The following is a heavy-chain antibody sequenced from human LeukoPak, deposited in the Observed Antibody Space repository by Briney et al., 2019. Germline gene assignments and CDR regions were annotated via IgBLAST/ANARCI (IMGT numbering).Heavy chain of an antibody. CDR1: GFTFSSYW. V-gene: IGHV3-7*01. CDR3: ARVRYSSSWYGSMTYYYGMDV. J-gene: IGHJ6*02. CDR2: IKQDGSEK. Sequence: GGSLRLSCAASGFTFSSYWMSWVRQAPGKGLEWVANIKQDGSEKYYVDSVKGRFTISRDNAKNSLYLQMNSLRAEDTAVYYCARVRYSSSWYGSMTYYYGMDVWGQGTTVTVSS. D-gene: IGHD6-13*01.